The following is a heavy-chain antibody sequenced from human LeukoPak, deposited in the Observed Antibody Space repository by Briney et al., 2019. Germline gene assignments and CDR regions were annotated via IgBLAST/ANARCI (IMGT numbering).Heavy chain of an antibody. CDR1: GFTFSSYE. J-gene: IGHJ5*02. CDR3: ARDSDASGYPTGWFDP. D-gene: IGHD3-3*01. V-gene: IGHV3-7*01. Sequence: PGGSLRLSCAASGFTFSSYEMNWVRQAPGKGLEWVANIKQDGSETYCVDSVKGRFTISRDNAKNSLYLQMNSLRAEDTAVYYCARDSDASGYPTGWFDPWGQGTLVTVSS. CDR2: IKQDGSET.